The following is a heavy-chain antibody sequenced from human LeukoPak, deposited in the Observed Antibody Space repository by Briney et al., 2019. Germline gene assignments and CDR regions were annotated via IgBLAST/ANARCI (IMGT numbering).Heavy chain of an antibody. Sequence: SETLSLTCPLSGGSIISYYWSWIRQPPGKGGGWMGYIYFIGSTNHKPSLKSRVTISVDTSKNQFSLKLSSVTAADTAVYYCARGRPSYSPFDYWGQGTLVTVSS. D-gene: IGHD1-26*01. J-gene: IGHJ4*02. CDR3: ARGRPSYSPFDY. V-gene: IGHV4-59*01. CDR1: GGSIISYY. CDR2: IYFIGST.